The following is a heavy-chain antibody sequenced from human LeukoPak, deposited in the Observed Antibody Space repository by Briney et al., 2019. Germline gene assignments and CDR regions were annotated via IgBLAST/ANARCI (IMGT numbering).Heavy chain of an antibody. D-gene: IGHD2-2*02. CDR3: AREGIPPPLRY. Sequence: GGSLRLSCAASGFSFSSYSVSGVRQAPGKGLEWVANIKQDGSEKYYVDSVKGRFTISRDNAKNSLYLQMNSLRAEDTAVYYCAREGIPPPLRYGEQGTLVTVSS. CDR2: IKQDGSEK. CDR1: GFSFSSYS. V-gene: IGHV3-7*01. J-gene: IGHJ4*02.